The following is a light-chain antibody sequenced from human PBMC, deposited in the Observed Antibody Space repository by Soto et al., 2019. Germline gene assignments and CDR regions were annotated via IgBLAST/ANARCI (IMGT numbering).Light chain of an antibody. Sequence: EIVLTQSPGTLSLSPGERATLSCRASQSISDTFLAWYQHKPGQAPRVLIYGASRRATGIPDRFSGSGSGTDFTLTISRLEPEDFALYYCQQYYSSWTFGQGTKVDMK. J-gene: IGKJ1*01. CDR3: QQYYSSWT. CDR1: QSISDTF. V-gene: IGKV3-20*01. CDR2: GAS.